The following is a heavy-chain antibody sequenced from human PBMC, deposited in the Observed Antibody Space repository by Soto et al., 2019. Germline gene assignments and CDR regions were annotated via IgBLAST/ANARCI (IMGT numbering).Heavy chain of an antibody. V-gene: IGHV1-69*13. CDR3: ARALRSMDGYGDYKGYYYYYYGMDV. J-gene: IGHJ6*02. CDR2: IIPIFGTA. CDR1: GGTFNIFT. Sequence: GASVNVSCKPSGGTFNIFTFSWVRQAPGQGLEWMGGIIPIFGTANYAQKFQGRVTITADESTSTAYMELSSLRSEDTAVYYCARALRSMDGYGDYKGYYYYYYGMDVWGQGTTVTVSS. D-gene: IGHD4-17*01.